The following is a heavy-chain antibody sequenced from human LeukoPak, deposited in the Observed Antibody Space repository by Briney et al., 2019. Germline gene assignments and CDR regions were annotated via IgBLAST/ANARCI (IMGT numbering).Heavy chain of an antibody. CDR1: GGSIRTSY. Sequence: SETLSLTCTVSGGSIRTSYLSWIRQPPGKGLKWIGYIHYSGRTTYNPSLMSRITISLHTSKTQFSLKLSSVTAADTAVYYCARRRYSSGSFDYWGQGTLVTVSS. D-gene: IGHD3-22*01. CDR3: ARRRYSSGSFDY. J-gene: IGHJ4*02. CDR2: IHYSGRT. V-gene: IGHV4-59*08.